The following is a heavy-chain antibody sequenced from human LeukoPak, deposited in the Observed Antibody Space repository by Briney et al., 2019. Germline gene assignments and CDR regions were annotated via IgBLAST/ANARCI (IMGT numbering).Heavy chain of an antibody. CDR2: IYYSGST. V-gene: IGHV4-39*07. Sequence: SSETLSLTCTVSGGSISSSSYYWGWIRQPPGKGLEWIGSIYYSGSTNYNPSLKSRVTISVDTSKNQFSLKLSSVTAADTAVYYCARVRGSSWYYFDYWGQGTLVTVSS. J-gene: IGHJ4*02. CDR3: ARVRGSSWYYFDY. CDR1: GGSISSSSYY. D-gene: IGHD6-13*01.